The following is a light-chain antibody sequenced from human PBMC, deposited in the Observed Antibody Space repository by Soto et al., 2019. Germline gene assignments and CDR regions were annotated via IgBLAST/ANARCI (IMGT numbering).Light chain of an antibody. V-gene: IGKV1-5*01. CDR3: QQFNDLPFT. CDR1: QSINDG. Sequence: TATXSSRASQSINDGLAWYQQKPGKAPKVLIYDASNLQSGVPSRFSGSGSGTDFTLTISSLQPEDFGTYYCQQFNDLPFTFGQGTRLEIK. J-gene: IGKJ5*01. CDR2: DAS.